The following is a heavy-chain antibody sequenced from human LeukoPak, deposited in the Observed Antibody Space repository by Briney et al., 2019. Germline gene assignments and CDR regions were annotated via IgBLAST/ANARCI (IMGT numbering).Heavy chain of an antibody. J-gene: IGHJ4*02. CDR3: ARRAYNWNYGY. V-gene: IGHV4-61*01. D-gene: IGHD1-7*01. CDR1: GGSVSSGSYY. Sequence: SETLSLTCTVSGGSVSSGSYYWNWIRQPPGKGLEWIGYLYYSGSTYYNPSLKSRVTISVDTSKNQFSLKLSSVTAADTAVYYCARRAYNWNYGYWGQGTLVIVSS. CDR2: LYYSGST.